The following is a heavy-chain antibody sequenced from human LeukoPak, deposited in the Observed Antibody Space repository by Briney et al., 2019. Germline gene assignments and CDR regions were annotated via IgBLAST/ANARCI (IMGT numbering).Heavy chain of an antibody. Sequence: GGSLRPSCAASGFTFSSYSMNWVRQAPGKGLEWVSSIRGSDGSTYYADSVKGRFAISRDNSKNTLYLQMNSLRAEDTAVYYCAKDVYGDYGGLDYWGQGTLVTVSS. CDR1: GFTFSSYS. D-gene: IGHD4-17*01. J-gene: IGHJ4*02. CDR3: AKDVYGDYGGLDY. CDR2: IRGSDGST. V-gene: IGHV3-23*01.